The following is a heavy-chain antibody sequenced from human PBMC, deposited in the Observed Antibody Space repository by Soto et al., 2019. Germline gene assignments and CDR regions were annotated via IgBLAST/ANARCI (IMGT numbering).Heavy chain of an antibody. CDR1: GFTFSNVW. J-gene: IGHJ4*02. CDR3: ITESYGSGED. V-gene: IGHV3-15*01. CDR2: IKSKVDGGTT. Sequence: EVPLVESGGGLVKPGGSLRLSCAASGFTFSNVWMSWVRQVPGKGLEWVGRIKSKVDGGTTDFAAPVKGRFTISRDDSRNTLYLQMNSLKTEDTAVYYCITESYGSGEDWGQGTLVTVSS. D-gene: IGHD3-10*01.